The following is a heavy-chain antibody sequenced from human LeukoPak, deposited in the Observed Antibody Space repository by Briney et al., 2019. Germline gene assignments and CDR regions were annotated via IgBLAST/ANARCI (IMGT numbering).Heavy chain of an antibody. CDR2: INPSGGST. J-gene: IGHJ3*02. Sequence: GASVKVSCKASGYTFTGYYMHWVRQAPGQGLEWMGIINPSGGSTSYAQKFQGRVTMTRDTSTSTVYMELSSLRSEDTAVYYCARPRTGATHPQEAFDIWGQGTMVTVSS. D-gene: IGHD3-10*01. CDR1: GYTFTGYY. CDR3: ARPRTGATHPQEAFDI. V-gene: IGHV1-46*01.